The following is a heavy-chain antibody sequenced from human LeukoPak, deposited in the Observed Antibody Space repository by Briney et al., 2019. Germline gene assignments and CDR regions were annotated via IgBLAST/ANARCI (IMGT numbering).Heavy chain of an antibody. J-gene: IGHJ4*02. Sequence: PGGSLRLSCAASGSTFSDYWMHWVRQAPGKGLVWVSRINSDGSNTRYADSVKGRFTISRDNAKNTLYLQMNSLRAEDTAVYYCARDRGGPDYWGQGTLVTVSS. CDR2: INSDGSNT. CDR1: GSTFSDYW. D-gene: IGHD3-16*01. CDR3: ARDRGGPDY. V-gene: IGHV3-74*01.